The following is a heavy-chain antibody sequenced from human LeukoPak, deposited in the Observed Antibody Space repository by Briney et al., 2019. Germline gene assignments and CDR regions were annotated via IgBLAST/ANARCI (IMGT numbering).Heavy chain of an antibody. V-gene: IGHV4-34*01. CDR1: GGSFTDYY. Sequence: SETLSLTCAVYGGSFTDYYWSWIRRPPGKGLEWIGEINHSGYTNYNPSLKSRVSVSVDTSKNQFSLKLSSVTAADTAVYYCARGQYTGYPTYWGQGTLVTVSS. D-gene: IGHD5-12*01. CDR3: ARGQYTGYPTY. J-gene: IGHJ4*02. CDR2: INHSGYT.